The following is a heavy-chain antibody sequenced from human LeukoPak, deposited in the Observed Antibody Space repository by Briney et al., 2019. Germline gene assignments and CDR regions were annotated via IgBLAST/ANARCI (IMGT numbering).Heavy chain of an antibody. Sequence: PSETLSLTCAVYGGSFSGYYWSWIRQPPGKGLEWIGEINHSGSTNYNPSLKSRVTISVDASMNQFSLKLSSVTAADTAIYYCARTMYYYDSSGYYSNWFDPWGQGTLVTVSS. CDR1: GGSFSGYY. CDR3: ARTMYYYDSSGYYSNWFDP. V-gene: IGHV4-34*01. D-gene: IGHD3-22*01. J-gene: IGHJ5*02. CDR2: INHSGST.